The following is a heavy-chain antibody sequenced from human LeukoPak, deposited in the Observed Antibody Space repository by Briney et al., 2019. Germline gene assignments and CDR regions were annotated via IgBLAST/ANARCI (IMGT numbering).Heavy chain of an antibody. D-gene: IGHD6-13*01. Sequence: AEPLSHPCTVSGGSISSSSYYWVWMRPPPGKGLEWIGSIYYRGSTYYNPSLKSRVTISVDTSKNRFSLKLSSVTAADTAVYYCARGIAAAGRDFDYWGQGTLVTVSS. J-gene: IGHJ4*02. CDR1: GGSISSSSYY. CDR2: IYYRGST. V-gene: IGHV4-39*01. CDR3: ARGIAAAGRDFDY.